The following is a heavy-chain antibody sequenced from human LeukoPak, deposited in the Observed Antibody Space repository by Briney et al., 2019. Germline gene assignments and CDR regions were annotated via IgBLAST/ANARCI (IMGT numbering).Heavy chain of an antibody. CDR3: ARALGQLWPSEGVDY. J-gene: IGHJ4*02. D-gene: IGHD5-18*01. CDR1: GFIFSSYS. CDR2: ISSSSSYI. Sequence: PGGSLRLSCAASGFIFSSYSMNWVRQAPGKGLEWVSSISSSSSYIYHADSVKGRFTISRDNSKNTLYLQMGSLRAEDMAVYYCARALGQLWPSEGVDYWGQGTLVTVSS. V-gene: IGHV3-21*01.